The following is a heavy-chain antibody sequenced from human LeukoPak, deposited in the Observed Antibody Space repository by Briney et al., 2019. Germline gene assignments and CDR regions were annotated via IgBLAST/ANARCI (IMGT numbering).Heavy chain of an antibody. V-gene: IGHV4-31*03. CDR1: GGSISSSSYY. CDR2: IYYSGST. D-gene: IGHD2-2*01. J-gene: IGHJ4*02. CDR3: ARVVVVPAARFDY. Sequence: SETLSLTCTVSGGSISSSSYYWGWIRQHPGKGLEWSGYIYYSGSTYYNPSLKSRVTISVDTSKNQFSLKLSSVTAADTAVYYCARVVVVPAARFDYWGQGTLVTVSS.